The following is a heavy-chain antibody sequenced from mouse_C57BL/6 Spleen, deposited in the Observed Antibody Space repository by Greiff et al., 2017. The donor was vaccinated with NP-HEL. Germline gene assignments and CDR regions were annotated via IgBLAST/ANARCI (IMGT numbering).Heavy chain of an antibody. CDR3: ARPPITTVWYFDV. V-gene: IGHV5-6*01. J-gene: IGHJ1*03. D-gene: IGHD1-1*01. CDR1: GFTFSSYG. CDR2: ISSGGSYT. Sequence: VQLKESGGDLVKPGGSLKLSCAASGFTFSSYGMSWVRQTPDKRLEWVATISSGGSYTYYPDSVKGRFTISRDNAKNTLYLQMSSLKSEDTAMYYCARPPITTVWYFDVWGTGTTVTVSS.